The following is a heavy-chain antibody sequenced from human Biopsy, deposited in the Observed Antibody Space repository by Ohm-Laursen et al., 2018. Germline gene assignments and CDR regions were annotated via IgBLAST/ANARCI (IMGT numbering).Heavy chain of an antibody. Sequence: SSVKVSCKASAYTLTDYYLHWVRQAPGQGLEWMGRINPDSGGTNYAQKFQGRVTMTRDTSISTVQMELSSLRSDDTAVYYCARVGFSSTWPPDRHDAFDIWGQGTMVTVSS. V-gene: IGHV1-2*02. CDR2: INPDSGGT. D-gene: IGHD6-13*01. CDR3: ARVGFSSTWPPDRHDAFDI. CDR1: AYTLTDYY. J-gene: IGHJ3*02.